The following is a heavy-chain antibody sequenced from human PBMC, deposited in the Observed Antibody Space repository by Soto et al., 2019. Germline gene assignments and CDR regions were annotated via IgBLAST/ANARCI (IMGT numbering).Heavy chain of an antibody. CDR2: IIPILGIA. CDR3: ASPTYGDLPHDDY. Sequence: ASVKVSCKASGGTFSSYTISWVRQAPGQGLEWMGRIIPILGIANYAQKFQGRVTITADKSTSTAYMELSSLRSEDTAVYYCASPTYGDLPHDDYWGQGTLVTVSS. J-gene: IGHJ4*02. CDR1: GGTFSSYT. V-gene: IGHV1-69*02. D-gene: IGHD4-17*01.